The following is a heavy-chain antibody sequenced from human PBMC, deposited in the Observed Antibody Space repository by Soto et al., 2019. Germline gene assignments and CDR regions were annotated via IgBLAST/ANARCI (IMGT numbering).Heavy chain of an antibody. CDR2: TYYRSNWYT. CDR3: VRIVTTSFSGDYGMDV. Sequence: PSPTLSLTCAISGDSVSSNSATWNWIRQSPSRGLEWLGRTYYRSNWYTDYAVSIKSRMTINPDTSKNQFSLQLNSVTPEDTAVYYCVRIVTTSFSGDYGMDVWGQGTTVTVSS. V-gene: IGHV6-1*01. J-gene: IGHJ6*02. D-gene: IGHD5-12*01. CDR1: GDSVSSNSAT.